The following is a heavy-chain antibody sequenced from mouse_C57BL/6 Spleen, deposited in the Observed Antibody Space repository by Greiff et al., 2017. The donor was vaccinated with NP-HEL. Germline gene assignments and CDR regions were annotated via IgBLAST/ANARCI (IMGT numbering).Heavy chain of an antibody. J-gene: IGHJ4*01. CDR1: GYTFTSYW. CDR3: AREWRYDYDGPHYYAMDY. D-gene: IGHD2-4*01. V-gene: IGHV1-52*01. Sequence: QVQLQQSGAELVRPGSSVKLSCKASGYTFTSYWMHWVKQRPIQGLEWIGNIDPSDSETHYNQKFKDKATLTVDKSSSTAYMQLRSLTSEDSAVYYCAREWRYDYDGPHYYAMDYWGQGTSVTVSS. CDR2: IDPSDSET.